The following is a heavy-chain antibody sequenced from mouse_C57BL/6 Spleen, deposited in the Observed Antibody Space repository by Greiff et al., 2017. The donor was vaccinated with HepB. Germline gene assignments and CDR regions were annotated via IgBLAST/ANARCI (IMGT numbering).Heavy chain of an antibody. D-gene: IGHD1-1*01. J-gene: IGHJ2*01. CDR3: SRGSNYYGSSGGFDY. Sequence: QVQLQQPGAELVRPGSSVKLSCKASGYTFTSYWMDWVKQRPGQGLEWIGNIYPSDSETHYNQKFKDKATLTVDKSSSTAYMQLSSLTSAYSAVYYCSRGSNYYGSSGGFDYWGQGTTLTVSS. CDR1: GYTFTSYW. CDR2: IYPSDSET. V-gene: IGHV1-61*01.